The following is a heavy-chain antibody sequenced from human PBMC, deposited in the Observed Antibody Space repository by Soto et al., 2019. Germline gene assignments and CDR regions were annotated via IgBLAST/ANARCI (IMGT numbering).Heavy chain of an antibody. Sequence: GGSLRLSCAASGFTFSSYEMNWVRQAPGKGLEWVSYISSSGSTIYYADSVKGRFTISRDNAKNSLYLQMNSLGAEDTAVYYCARSMIEDYYYGMDVWGQGTTVTVSS. V-gene: IGHV3-48*03. J-gene: IGHJ6*02. CDR2: ISSSGSTI. CDR3: ARSMIEDYYYGMDV. D-gene: IGHD3-22*01. CDR1: GFTFSSYE.